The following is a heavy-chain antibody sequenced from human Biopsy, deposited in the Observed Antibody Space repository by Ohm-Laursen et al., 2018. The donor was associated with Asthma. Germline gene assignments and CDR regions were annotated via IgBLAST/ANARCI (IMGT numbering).Heavy chain of an antibody. CDR3: AKRRGYSGLTDFDH. CDR1: GFSISSYG. Sequence: SLRLSCAASGFSISSYGMHWVRQAPGKGLEWVAVVSYDGGVVHYADSMKGRFTISRDNAKSTLYLQMNRMRTDDTAVYFCAKRRGYSGLTDFDHWGQGTLVTVSS. D-gene: IGHD6-19*01. V-gene: IGHV3-30*18. J-gene: IGHJ4*02. CDR2: VSYDGGVV.